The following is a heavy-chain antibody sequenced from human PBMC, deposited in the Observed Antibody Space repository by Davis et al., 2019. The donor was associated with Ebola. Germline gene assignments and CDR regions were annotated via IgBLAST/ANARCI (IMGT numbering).Heavy chain of an antibody. CDR1: GYTFTSYY. CDR2: INPSGGST. D-gene: IGHD3-10*01. V-gene: IGHV1-46*01. CDR3: ASAWGTMVQGVFLGCMDV. Sequence: ASVTVSCKASGYTFTSYYMHWVRQAPGQGLEWMGIINPSGGSTSYAQKFQGRVTITRDTSTRTVYMELSSLRSEDTAVYYCASAWGTMVQGVFLGCMDVWGQGTTVTVSS. J-gene: IGHJ6*02.